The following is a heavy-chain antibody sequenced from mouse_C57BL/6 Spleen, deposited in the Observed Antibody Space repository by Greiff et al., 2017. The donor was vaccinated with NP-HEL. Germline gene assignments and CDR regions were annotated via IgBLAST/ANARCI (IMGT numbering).Heavy chain of an antibody. D-gene: IGHD4-1*01. CDR1: GYAFSSYW. CDR3: ARGWDEYFDY. CDR2: IYPGDGDT. J-gene: IGHJ2*01. V-gene: IGHV1-80*01. Sequence: LQESGAELVKPGASVKISCKASGYAFSSYWMNWVKQRPGKGLEWIGQIYPGDGDTNYNGKFKGKATLTADKSSSTAYMQLSSLTSEDSAVYFCARGWDEYFDYWGQGTTLTVSS.